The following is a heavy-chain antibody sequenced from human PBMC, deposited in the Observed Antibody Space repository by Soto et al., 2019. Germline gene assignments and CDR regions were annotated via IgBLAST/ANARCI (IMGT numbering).Heavy chain of an antibody. V-gene: IGHV4-34*01. Sequence: TSETLSLTCAVYGGSFSGYYWPWIRQPPGTGLEWIGEINHSGSTNYNPSLKSRVTISVDTSKNQFSLKLTSVTAADTAVYYCARDKITGLFDYWGQGTLVPVSS. D-gene: IGHD2-8*02. CDR1: GGSFSGYY. J-gene: IGHJ4*02. CDR2: INHSGST. CDR3: ARDKITGLFDY.